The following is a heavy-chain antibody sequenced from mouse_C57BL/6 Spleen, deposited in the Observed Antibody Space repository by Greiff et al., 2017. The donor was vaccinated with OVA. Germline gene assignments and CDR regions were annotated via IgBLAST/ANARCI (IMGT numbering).Heavy chain of an antibody. V-gene: IGHV1-54*01. CDR3: ARGDYYGSSPYAMDY. D-gene: IGHD1-1*01. CDR2: INPGSGGT. Sequence: VKLMESGAELVRPGTSVKVSCKASGYAFTNYLIEWVKQRPGQGLEWIGVINPGSGGTNYNEKFKGKATLTADKSSSTAYMQLSSLTSEDSAVYFCARGDYYGSSPYAMDYWGQGTSVTVSS. CDR1: GYAFTNYL. J-gene: IGHJ4*01.